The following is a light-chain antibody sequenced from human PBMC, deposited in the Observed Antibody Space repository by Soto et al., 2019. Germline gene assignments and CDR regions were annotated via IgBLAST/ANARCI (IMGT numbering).Light chain of an antibody. V-gene: IGLV1-47*02. J-gene: IGLJ1*01. CDR1: SSNIGSNY. Sequence: QSVLTQPPSASGTPGQRVTISCSGSSSNIGSNYVYWYQQLPGTAPKLLIYSNNQRPSGAPDRFSGSKSGTSASLAISGLRSEDEADYYCCSYAGSSYVFGTGTKVTVL. CDR2: SNN. CDR3: CSYAGSSYV.